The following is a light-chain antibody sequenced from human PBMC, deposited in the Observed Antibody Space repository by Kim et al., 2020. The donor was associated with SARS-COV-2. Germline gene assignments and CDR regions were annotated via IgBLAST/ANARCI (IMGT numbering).Light chain of an antibody. Sequence: DIQMTQSPSTLSAFVGDRVTITCRASQSVAGWLAWYQQKPGKAPRLLIYQASKLASGVPVRFSGSGSGTDFTLTVSNLQPDDSAVYYCKQYETYWTFGPGTKVDIK. J-gene: IGKJ1*01. CDR1: QSVAGW. CDR3: KQYETYWT. CDR2: QAS. V-gene: IGKV1-5*03.